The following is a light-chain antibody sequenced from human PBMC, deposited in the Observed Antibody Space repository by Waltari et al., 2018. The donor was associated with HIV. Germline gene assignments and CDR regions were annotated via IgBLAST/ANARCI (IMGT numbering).Light chain of an antibody. Sequence: QSALTQPASVSGSPGQSISISCTETSSDIANSNLVSWYQPHTAKAPKLLIFEATKRPSGVSNRFSGSKSGNTASLTISDLQAEDEADYYCCSYAGSNKLVFGGGTKLTVV. V-gene: IGLV2-23*01. J-gene: IGLJ2*01. CDR2: EAT. CDR1: SSDIANSNL. CDR3: CSYAGSNKLV.